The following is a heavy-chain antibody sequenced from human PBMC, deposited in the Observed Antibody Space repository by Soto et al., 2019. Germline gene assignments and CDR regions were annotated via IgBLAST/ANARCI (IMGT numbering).Heavy chain of an antibody. D-gene: IGHD2-21*02. CDR1: GYTLTELS. V-gene: IGHV1-24*01. CDR3: ATGVGVVVVTEHYFDY. Sequence: QVQLVQSGAEVKKPGASVKVSCKVSGYTLTELSMHWVRQAPGKGLEWMVGFDPEDVETIYAQTFQGRVTMTEDTSTDTAYMELSSLRSEDTAVYYCATGVGVVVVTEHYFDYWGQGTLVTVSS. CDR2: FDPEDVET. J-gene: IGHJ4*02.